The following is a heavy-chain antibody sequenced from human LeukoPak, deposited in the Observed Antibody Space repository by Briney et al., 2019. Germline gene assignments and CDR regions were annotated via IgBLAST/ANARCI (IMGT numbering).Heavy chain of an antibody. CDR1: GFTVSSNY. V-gene: IGHV3-69-1*01. CDR2: ISSSSTI. J-gene: IGHJ4*02. CDR3: AREIGDSGSYYTTYFDY. D-gene: IGHD1-26*01. Sequence: GGSLRLSCAASGFTVSSNYMNWVRQAPGKGLEWVSYISSSSTIYYADSVKGRFAISRDNAKNSLYLQMNSLRDEDTAVYYCAREIGDSGSYYTTYFDYWGQGTLVTVSS.